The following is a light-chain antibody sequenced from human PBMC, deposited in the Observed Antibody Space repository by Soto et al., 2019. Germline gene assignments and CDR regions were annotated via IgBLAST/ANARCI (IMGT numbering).Light chain of an antibody. Sequence: SYELTQPPSVSVSPGQTARITCSGGELPKEYAYWYQQRPGQAPVLVIYKDTERPSGIPERFSGSTSGTTVMLTISGARAEDEADYYCQSTDSSGSYVFGTGTKVTVL. CDR3: QSTDSSGSYV. V-gene: IGLV3-25*01. CDR1: ELPKEY. J-gene: IGLJ1*01. CDR2: KDT.